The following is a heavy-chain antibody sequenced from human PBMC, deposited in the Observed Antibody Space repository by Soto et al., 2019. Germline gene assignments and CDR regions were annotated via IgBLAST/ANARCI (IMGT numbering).Heavy chain of an antibody. J-gene: IGHJ4*02. CDR3: ARDDLFVDNGLDH. CDR2: INDGSEE. Sequence: QVQLVESGGGVVRPGTSLRLSCAATGFSFSAHGMHWVRQAPGKGLEWLAVINDGSEEGYADSVRGRFTISRDNARNILYLQMDNLSAEDGALYYCARDDLFVDNGLDHWGQGTLVTVSS. V-gene: IGHV3-33*01. D-gene: IGHD1-1*01. CDR1: GFSFSAHG.